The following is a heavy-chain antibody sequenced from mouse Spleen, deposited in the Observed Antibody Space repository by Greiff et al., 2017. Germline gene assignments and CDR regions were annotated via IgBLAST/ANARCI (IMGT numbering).Heavy chain of an antibody. CDR2: INSNGGST. J-gene: IGHJ2*01. Sequence: EVKLVESGGGLVQPGGSLKLSCAASGFTFSSYGMSWVRQTPDKRLELVATINSNGGSTYYPDSVKGRFTISRDNAKNTLYLQMSSLKSEDTAMYYCARDYYGSSGYYFGYWGQGTTLTVSS. D-gene: IGHD1-1*01. CDR3: ARDYYGSSGYYFGY. V-gene: IGHV5-6-3*01. CDR1: GFTFSSYG.